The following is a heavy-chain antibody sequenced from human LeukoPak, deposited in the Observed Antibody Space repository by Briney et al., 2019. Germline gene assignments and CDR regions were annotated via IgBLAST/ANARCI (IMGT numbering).Heavy chain of an antibody. CDR2: ISGSGGST. CDR3: AKVGLSGYDAPYYFDY. V-gene: IGHV3-23*01. D-gene: IGHD5-12*01. J-gene: IGHJ4*02. CDR1: GFTFSSYA. Sequence: GGSLRLSCAASGFTFSSYAMSWVRQAPGKGLEWVSAISGSGGSTYYADSVKGRFTIPRDNSKNTLYLQMNSLRAEDTAVYYCAKVGLSGYDAPYYFDYWGQGTLVTVSS.